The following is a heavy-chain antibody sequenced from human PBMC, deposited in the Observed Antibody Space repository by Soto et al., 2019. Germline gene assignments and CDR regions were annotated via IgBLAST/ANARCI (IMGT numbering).Heavy chain of an antibody. CDR1: GYSFTSLD. Sequence: ASVKVSCKASGYSFTSLDINWVRQTAGQGLEWMGWMQPSTGRTGYAQKYQGRVTMTRDTSINTAYMELTTLTSDDTAFYYCARGVSAGVDYWGQGTLVTVSS. D-gene: IGHD1-26*01. V-gene: IGHV1-8*01. CDR3: ARGVSAGVDY. CDR2: MQPSTGRT. J-gene: IGHJ4*02.